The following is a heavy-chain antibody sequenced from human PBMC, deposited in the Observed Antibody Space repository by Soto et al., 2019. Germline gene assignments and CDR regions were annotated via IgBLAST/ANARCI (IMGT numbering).Heavy chain of an antibody. CDR1: GDTFIGYY. Sequence: ASVKVSCKTSGDTFIGYYMHWVRQAPGQGLEWMGWINPNSGDTKYAQKLQGWVTMTRDTSVSTAYMELSRLKSDDTAVYYCAREGGYCSGGSCFDYWGQGTLVTVSS. CDR3: AREGGYCSGGSCFDY. V-gene: IGHV1-2*04. D-gene: IGHD2-15*01. J-gene: IGHJ4*02. CDR2: INPNSGDT.